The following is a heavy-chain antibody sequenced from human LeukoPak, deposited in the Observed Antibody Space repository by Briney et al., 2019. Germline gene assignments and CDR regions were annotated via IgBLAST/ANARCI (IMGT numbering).Heavy chain of an antibody. CDR3: ARDSGAGPPDFDY. CDR2: INPNIGGT. Sequence: ASVKLSCNASGYTCTRYYIHWGRQSPVQGLEWRGWINPNIGGTNYAHKFQGRVNMTSDTSIGTAYMQLSSLRSDDKAVYYCARDSGAGPPDFDYWGQGTLVTVSS. CDR1: GYTCTRYY. V-gene: IGHV1-2*02. D-gene: IGHD3-10*01. J-gene: IGHJ4*02.